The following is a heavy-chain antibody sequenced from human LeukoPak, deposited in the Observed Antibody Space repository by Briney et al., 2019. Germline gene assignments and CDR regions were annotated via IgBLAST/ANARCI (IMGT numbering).Heavy chain of an antibody. Sequence: HPGGSLRLSCAASGFTFSTYWMIWVRQAPGKGLEWVANIRQDGSDKYYVDSVKGRFTISRDNAKNSLYLQMNSLRAEDTAVYYCARDGGSAIPFDYWGQGTLVTVSS. CDR3: ARDGGSAIPFDY. J-gene: IGHJ4*02. CDR2: IRQDGSDK. CDR1: GFTFSTYW. V-gene: IGHV3-7*01.